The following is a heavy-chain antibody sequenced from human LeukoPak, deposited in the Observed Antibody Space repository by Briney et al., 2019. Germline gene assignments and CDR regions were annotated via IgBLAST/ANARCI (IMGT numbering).Heavy chain of an antibody. J-gene: IGHJ4*02. CDR2: IYYSGST. Sequence: SETLSLTCTVSGGSISSSGYYWGWIRQPPGKGLEWIGSIYYSGSTYYNPSLKSRVTISVDTSKNQFSLKLSSVTAADTAMYYCARVVSSGYYSFDYWGQGTLVTVSS. D-gene: IGHD3-22*01. CDR1: GGSISSSGYY. CDR3: ARVVSSGYYSFDY. V-gene: IGHV4-39*07.